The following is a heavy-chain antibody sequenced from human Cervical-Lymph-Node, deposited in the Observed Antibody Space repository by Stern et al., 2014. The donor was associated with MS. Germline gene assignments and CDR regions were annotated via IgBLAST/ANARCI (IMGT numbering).Heavy chain of an antibody. CDR1: VGTFSSYA. Sequence: DQLVESGAEVMNPGSSVKVSCKASVGTFSSYAISWVRQAPGKGLEWMGGINPIFGPANYAQKFQGRVTISADESTSTAYMELSSLRSEDTAVYYCARYGSYTAFDIWGQGTMVTVSS. V-gene: IGHV1-69*01. J-gene: IGHJ3*02. CDR2: INPIFGPA. D-gene: IGHD1-26*01. CDR3: ARYGSYTAFDI.